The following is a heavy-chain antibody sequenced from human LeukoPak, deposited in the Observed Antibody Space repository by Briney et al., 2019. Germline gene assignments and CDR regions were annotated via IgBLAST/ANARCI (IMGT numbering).Heavy chain of an antibody. Sequence: GGSLRLSCAASGFTFSSYSMNWVRQAPGKGLEWISYIRKITTTTYYADSVRGRFASSRDNAKNAVYLQMNSLRDDDTAVYYCTRDPEALGYWGQGTLVTVSS. CDR2: IRKITTTT. CDR1: GFTFSSYS. V-gene: IGHV3-48*02. CDR3: TRDPEALGY. D-gene: IGHD3-16*01. J-gene: IGHJ4*02.